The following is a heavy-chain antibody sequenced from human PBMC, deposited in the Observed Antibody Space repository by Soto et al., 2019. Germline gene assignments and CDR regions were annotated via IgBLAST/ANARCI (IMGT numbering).Heavy chain of an antibody. D-gene: IGHD4-17*01. V-gene: IGHV3-66*01. CDR1: GFTVSSNY. CDR3: ARDNGDDGARAFDI. J-gene: IGHJ3*02. Sequence: GSLRLSSAASGFTVSSNYMSWVRQAPGKGLEWVSVIYSGGSTYYADSVKARFTISRDNSENILYLQMNSLRAEDTAVFYCARDNGDDGARAFDIWGQGTMVTVSS. CDR2: IYSGGST.